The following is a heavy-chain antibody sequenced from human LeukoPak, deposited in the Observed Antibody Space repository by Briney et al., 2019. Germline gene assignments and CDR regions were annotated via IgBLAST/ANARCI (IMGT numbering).Heavy chain of an antibody. Sequence: PGGSLRLSCAASGFTFSSYSMNWVRQAPGKGLEWVSYISSSSSTIYYADSVKGRFTISRGNTKNSLYLQMNSLRAEDTAVYYCARDGGATNWNAPYYFDYWGQGTLVTVSS. J-gene: IGHJ4*02. CDR2: ISSSSSTI. CDR1: GFTFSSYS. CDR3: ARDGGATNWNAPYYFDY. V-gene: IGHV3-48*01. D-gene: IGHD1-20*01.